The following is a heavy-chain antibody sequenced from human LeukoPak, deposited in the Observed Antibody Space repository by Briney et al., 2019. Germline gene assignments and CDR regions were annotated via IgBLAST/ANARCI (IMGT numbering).Heavy chain of an antibody. V-gene: IGHV3-30*03. CDR2: ISYDGSNK. J-gene: IGHJ5*02. CDR3: ARDWEDIVVVPFDP. D-gene: IGHD2-2*01. Sequence: GGSLRLSCAASGSTFSSYGMHWVRQAPGKGLEWVAVISYDGSNKYYADSVKGRFTISRDNAKNSLYLQMNSLRAEDTAVYYCARDWEDIVVVPFDPWGQGTLVTVSS. CDR1: GSTFSSYG.